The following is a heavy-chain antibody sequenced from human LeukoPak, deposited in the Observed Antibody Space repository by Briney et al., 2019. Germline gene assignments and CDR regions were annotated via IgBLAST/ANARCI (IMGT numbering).Heavy chain of an antibody. Sequence: SVKVSCKASGGTFSSYAISWVRQAPGQGLEWMGGIIPIFGTANYAQKFQGRVTITTDESTSTAYMELSSLRSEDTAVYYCARSRESSSSGGGYYYYYYMDVWGKGTLVTVSS. V-gene: IGHV1-69*05. CDR3: ARSRESSSSGGGYYYYYYMDV. D-gene: IGHD6-6*01. J-gene: IGHJ6*03. CDR1: GGTFSSYA. CDR2: IIPIFGTA.